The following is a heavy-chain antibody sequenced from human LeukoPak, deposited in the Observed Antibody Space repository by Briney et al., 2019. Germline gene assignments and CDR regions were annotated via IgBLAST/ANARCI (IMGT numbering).Heavy chain of an antibody. V-gene: IGHV1-8*01. CDR1: GYTFTSYD. CDR3: ARGPQQWLAHYYYYGMDV. D-gene: IGHD6-19*01. CDR2: MNPNSGNT. J-gene: IGHJ6*02. Sequence: ASVKVSCKASGYTFTSYDINWVRQASGQGLEWMGRMNPNSGNTRYAQKLQGRVTMTRNTSISTAYMELSSLRSEDTAVYYCARGPQQWLAHYYYYGMDVWGQGTTVTVSS.